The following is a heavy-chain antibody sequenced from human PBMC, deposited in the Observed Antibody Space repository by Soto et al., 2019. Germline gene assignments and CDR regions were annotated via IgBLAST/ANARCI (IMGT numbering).Heavy chain of an antibody. D-gene: IGHD5-12*01. CDR3: AREGNLGRWLQPLDF. CDR1: GDSISAYS. J-gene: IGHJ4*02. Sequence: PSETLSLTCTVSGDSISAYSWSWVRQPLGKGLEWIGNNPSLKSRVSMSVDTSKNQFSLRLISVTAADTAKYFCAREGNLGRWLQPLDFWGQGTLVTVSS. V-gene: IGHV4-59*01.